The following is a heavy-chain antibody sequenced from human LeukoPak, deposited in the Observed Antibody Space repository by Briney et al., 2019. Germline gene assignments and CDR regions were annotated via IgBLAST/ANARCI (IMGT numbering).Heavy chain of an antibody. J-gene: IGHJ6*02. D-gene: IGHD6-19*01. CDR2: INSDGSST. CDR1: GFTFSSYW. CDR3: ARATRYSSGWTYYYYGMDV. Sequence: GGSLRLSCAASGFTFSSYWMHWVRQAPGKGLVWVSRINSDGSSTSYADSVKGRYTISRDNAKNMLYLQMNSLRAEDTAVYYCARATRYSSGWTYYYYGMDVWGQGTTVTVSS. V-gene: IGHV3-74*01.